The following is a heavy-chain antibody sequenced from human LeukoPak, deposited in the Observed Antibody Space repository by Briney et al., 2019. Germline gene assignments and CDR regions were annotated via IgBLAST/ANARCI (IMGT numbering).Heavy chain of an antibody. Sequence: GSLRLSCAASGFTFSSYSMNWVRQAPGKGLEWVSYISSSSSTIYYADSVKGRFTISRDNAKNSLYLQMNSLRAEDTAVYYCARDHISSGWYGLDYYYMDVWGKGTTVTVSS. CDR3: ARDHISSGWYGLDYYYMDV. CDR2: ISSSSSTI. J-gene: IGHJ6*03. V-gene: IGHV3-48*01. CDR1: GFTFSSYS. D-gene: IGHD6-19*01.